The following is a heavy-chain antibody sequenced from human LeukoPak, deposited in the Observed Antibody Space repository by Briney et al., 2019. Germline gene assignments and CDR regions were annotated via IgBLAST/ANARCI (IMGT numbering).Heavy chain of an antibody. Sequence: PSETLSLTCTVSGGSINSDTVYWGWIRQPPGTGLEWVESIYHSGSTYYNPSLKSRVSISVDKSKNKFSLKLSSVTAADTAVYYCARDRIGDMPSYGMDVWGQGTTVTVSS. V-gene: IGHV4-39*07. CDR3: ARDRIGDMPSYGMDV. J-gene: IGHJ6*02. CDR2: IYHSGST. D-gene: IGHD2-2*01. CDR1: GGSINSDTVY.